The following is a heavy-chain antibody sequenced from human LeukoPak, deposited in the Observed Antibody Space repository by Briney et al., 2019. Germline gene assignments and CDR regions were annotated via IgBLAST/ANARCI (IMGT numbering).Heavy chain of an antibody. J-gene: IGHJ6*03. CDR1: GGSISSGDYY. CDR3: ANGIVGAPDYYMDV. Sequence: SETLSLTCTVSGGSISSGDYYWSWIRRPPGKGLEWIGYIYYSGSTYYNPSLKSRVTISVDTSKNQFSLKLSSVTAADTAVYYCANGIVGAPDYYMDVWGKGTTVTVSS. V-gene: IGHV4-30-4*08. D-gene: IGHD1-26*01. CDR2: IYYSGST.